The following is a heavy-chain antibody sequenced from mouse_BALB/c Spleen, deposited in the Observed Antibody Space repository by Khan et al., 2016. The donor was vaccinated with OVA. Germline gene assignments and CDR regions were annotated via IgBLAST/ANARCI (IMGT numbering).Heavy chain of an antibody. J-gene: IGHJ1*01. CDR1: GFSLTSYG. CDR3: ARQVYPGYFDV. Sequence: QVQLKESGPGPVAPSQSLSITCTISGFSLTSYGVHWVRQPAGQGLEWLVVIWRDGRTTSNSALKSRLSISKDNSKSQVCLKVTSRQTDDTAIYYCARQVYPGYFDVWGAGTTVTVSS. D-gene: IGHD2-1*01. V-gene: IGHV2-6-1*01. CDR2: IWRDGRT.